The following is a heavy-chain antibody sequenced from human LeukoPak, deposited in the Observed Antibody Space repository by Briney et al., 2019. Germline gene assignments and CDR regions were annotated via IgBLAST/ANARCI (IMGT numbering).Heavy chain of an antibody. D-gene: IGHD2-8*01. V-gene: IGHV3-43*01. CDR2: ISWDGGST. Sequence: PGGSLRLSCAASGFTFDDYTMHWVRQAPGKGLEWVSLISWDGGSTYYADSVRGRFTISRDNSKNNLYLQMNSLRAEDTAVYYCAKDRSDNNTWYAGSHWGQGTLVTVSS. CDR3: AKDRSDNNTWYAGSH. J-gene: IGHJ4*02. CDR1: GFTFDDYT.